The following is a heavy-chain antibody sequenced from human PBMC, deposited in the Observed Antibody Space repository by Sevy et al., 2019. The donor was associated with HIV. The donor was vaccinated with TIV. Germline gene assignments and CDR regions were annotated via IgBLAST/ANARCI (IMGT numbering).Heavy chain of an antibody. CDR3: ARRVGADGVVVPAAIGYFDY. J-gene: IGHJ4*02. CDR2: IYHSGST. CDR1: GYSISSGYY. D-gene: IGHD2-2*02. V-gene: IGHV4-38-2*01. Sequence: SETLSLTCAVSGYSISSGYYWGWIRQPPGKGLEWIGSIYHSGSTYYNPSLKSRVTISVDTSKNQFSLKLSSVTAADTAVYYCARRVGADGVVVPAAIGYFDYWGQGTLVTASS.